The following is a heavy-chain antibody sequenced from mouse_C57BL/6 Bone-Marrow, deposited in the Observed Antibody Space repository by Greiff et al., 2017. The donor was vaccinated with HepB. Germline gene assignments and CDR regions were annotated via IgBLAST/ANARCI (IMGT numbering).Heavy chain of an antibody. D-gene: IGHD1-1*01. CDR3: ARKEGIYYYGRGYFDV. J-gene: IGHJ1*03. Sequence: EVKLVESGGGLVKPGGSLKLSCAASGFTFSDYGMHWVRQAPEKGLEWVAYISSGSSTIYYADTVKGRFTIYRDNAKNTLFLQMTSLRSEDTAMYYCARKEGIYYYGRGYFDVWGTGTTVTVSS. CDR2: ISSGSSTI. CDR1: GFTFSDYG. V-gene: IGHV5-17*01.